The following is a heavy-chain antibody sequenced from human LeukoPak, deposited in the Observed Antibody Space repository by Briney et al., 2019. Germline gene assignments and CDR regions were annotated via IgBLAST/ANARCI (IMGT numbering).Heavy chain of an antibody. D-gene: IGHD2-15*01. Sequence: PGGSLRLSCEASGFTFSAYAMTWVRQAPGKGLEWVSSIGSDNKPHYSESVKGRFAISRDNSKNTLYLQMNSLRAEDTAVYFCAKVDIEVVVAATSMDVWGQGTTVTVSS. J-gene: IGHJ6*02. V-gene: IGHV3-23*05. CDR1: GFTFSAYA. CDR2: IGSDNKP. CDR3: AKVDIEVVVAATSMDV.